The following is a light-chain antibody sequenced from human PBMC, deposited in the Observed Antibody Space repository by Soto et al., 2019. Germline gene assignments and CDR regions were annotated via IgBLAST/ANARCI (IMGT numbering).Light chain of an antibody. CDR2: AAS. CDR3: QQSYTTPLT. V-gene: IGKV1-39*01. Sequence: DIQMTQSPYSLSASVGDRDTITCRASQSISSYLNWYQQKPGKAPELLIYAASSLQSGVPSRFSGSGSGTDFTLTISSLQPEDFATYYCQQSYTTPLTFGGGTKVEIK. J-gene: IGKJ4*01. CDR1: QSISSY.